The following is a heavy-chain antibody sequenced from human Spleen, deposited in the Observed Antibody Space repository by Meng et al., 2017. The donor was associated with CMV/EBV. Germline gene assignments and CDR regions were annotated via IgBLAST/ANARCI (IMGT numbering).Heavy chain of an antibody. D-gene: IGHD2-2*01. J-gene: IGHJ4*02. CDR1: GFTFSDYY. V-gene: IGHV3-11*04. CDR3: ARDPYCNSTSCSHYFDY. Sequence: GESLKISCAASGFTFSDYYMSWIRQAPGKGLEWVSYISSSGSTIYYADSVKGRFTISRDNAKNSLYLQMNSLRAEDTAVYYCARDPYCNSTSCSHYFDYWGQGTLVTVSS. CDR2: ISSSGSTI.